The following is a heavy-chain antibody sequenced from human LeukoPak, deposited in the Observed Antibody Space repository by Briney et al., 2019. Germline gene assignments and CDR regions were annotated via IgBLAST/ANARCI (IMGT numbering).Heavy chain of an antibody. CDR1: GYTFTSYG. J-gene: IGHJ3*02. D-gene: IGHD4-17*01. CDR2: ISAYNGNT. Sequence: ASVKVSCKASGYTFTSYGISWVRQAPGQGLEWMGWISAYNGNTNYAQKLQGRVTMTTDTSTSTAYMELRSLRSDDTAVYYCARAMTTVTTVSKSAAKGAFDIWGQGTMVTVSS. V-gene: IGHV1-18*01. CDR3: ARAMTTVTTVSKSAAKGAFDI.